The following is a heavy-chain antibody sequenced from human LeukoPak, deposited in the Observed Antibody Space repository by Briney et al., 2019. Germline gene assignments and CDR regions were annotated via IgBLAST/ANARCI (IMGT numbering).Heavy chain of an antibody. CDR2: ISGDGGST. V-gene: IGHV3-43*02. J-gene: IGHJ3*02. CDR1: GFTFDDYA. CDR3: ARDGFWSGYDAFDI. Sequence: PGGSLRLSCAASGFTFDDYAMHWVRQAPGKGLEWVSLISGDGGSTYYADSVKGRFTISRDNAKNSLYLQMNSLRAEDTAVYYCARDGFWSGYDAFDIWGQGTMVTVSS. D-gene: IGHD3-3*01.